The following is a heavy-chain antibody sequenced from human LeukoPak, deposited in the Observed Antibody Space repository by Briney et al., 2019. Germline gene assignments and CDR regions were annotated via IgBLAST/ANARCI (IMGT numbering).Heavy chain of an antibody. V-gene: IGHV2-70*11. CDR3: ARCGLLWFGEPTYFDY. CDR1: GFSLSTSGMC. Sequence: RESGPALVKPTQTLTLTCTFSGFSLSTSGMCVSWIRQPPGKALEWLARIDWDDDKYYSTSLKTRLTISKDTSKNQVVPTMTNMDPVDTATYYCARCGLLWFGEPTYFDYWGQGTLVTVSS. J-gene: IGHJ4*02. D-gene: IGHD3-10*01. CDR2: IDWDDDK.